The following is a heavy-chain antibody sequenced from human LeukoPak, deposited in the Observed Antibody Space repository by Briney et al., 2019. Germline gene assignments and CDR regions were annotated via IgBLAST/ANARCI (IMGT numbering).Heavy chain of an antibody. CDR3: ASEGDYYDSSGYYSTDY. D-gene: IGHD3-22*01. CDR1: GGSFSGYY. J-gene: IGHJ4*02. V-gene: IGHV4-34*01. CDR2: INHSGGT. Sequence: SETLSLTCAVYGGSFSGYYWSWIRQPPGKGLEWIGEINHSGGTNYNPSLKSRVTISVDTSKNQFSLKLSSVTAADTAVYYCASEGDYYDSSGYYSTDYWGQGTLVTVSS.